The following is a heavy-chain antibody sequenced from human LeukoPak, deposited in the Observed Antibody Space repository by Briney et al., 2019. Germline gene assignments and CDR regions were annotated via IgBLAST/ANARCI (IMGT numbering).Heavy chain of an antibody. Sequence: SQTLSLICTVSGGSISSGGYYWNWIRQHPGKGLEWIGYIYYSGSTYYNPSLKSRVTISVDTSKNQFSLKLSSVTAADTAVYYCARDRGEGWLQSFDYWGQGTLVTVSS. CDR3: ARDRGEGWLQSFDY. D-gene: IGHD5-24*01. V-gene: IGHV4-31*03. J-gene: IGHJ4*02. CDR2: IYYSGST. CDR1: GGSISSGGYY.